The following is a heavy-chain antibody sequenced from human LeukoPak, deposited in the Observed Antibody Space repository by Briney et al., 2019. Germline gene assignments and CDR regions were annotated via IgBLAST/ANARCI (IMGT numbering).Heavy chain of an antibody. V-gene: IGHV4-34*01. CDR2: INHSGST. CDR3: AREFIAAAGTKNGLDI. CDR1: GGSFSGYY. Sequence: PSETLSLTCAVYGGSFSGYYWSWIRQPPGKGLEWIGEINHSGSTNYNPSLKSRVTISVDTSKNQFSLKPSSVTAADTAVYYCAREFIAAAGTKNGLDIWGQGTMVTVSS. J-gene: IGHJ3*02. D-gene: IGHD6-13*01.